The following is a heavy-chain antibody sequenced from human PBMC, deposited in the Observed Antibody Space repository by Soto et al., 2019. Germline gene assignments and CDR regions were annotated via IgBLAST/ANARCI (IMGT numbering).Heavy chain of an antibody. Sequence: ASVKVSCKASGYTFTSYDINWVRQATGQGLEWMGWMNPNSGNTGYAQKFQGRVTMTRNTSISTAYMELSSLRSEDTAVYYCARAPDIGYYDYIWGSSGAFDIWGQGTMVTVSS. CDR3: ARAPDIGYYDYIWGSSGAFDI. J-gene: IGHJ3*02. V-gene: IGHV1-8*01. CDR2: MNPNSGNT. CDR1: GYTFTSYD. D-gene: IGHD3-16*01.